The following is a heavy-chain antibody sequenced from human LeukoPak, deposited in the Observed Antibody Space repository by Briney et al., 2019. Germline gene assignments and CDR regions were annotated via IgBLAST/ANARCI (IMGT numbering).Heavy chain of an antibody. CDR2: IYSGGNT. CDR3: ARDRPYYDILTGYYIGEAFDI. V-gene: IGHV3-53*01. D-gene: IGHD3-9*01. J-gene: IGHJ3*02. Sequence: PGGSLRLSCAASGXTVSSNYMSWVRQAPGKGLEWVSVIYSGGNTYYADSVKGRFTISRDNSENTLYLQMNSLRAEDTAVYYCARDRPYYDILTGYYIGEAFDIWGQGTMVTVSS. CDR1: GXTVSSNY.